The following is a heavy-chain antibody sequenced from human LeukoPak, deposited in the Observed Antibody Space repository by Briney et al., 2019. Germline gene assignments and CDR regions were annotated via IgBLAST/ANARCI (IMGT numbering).Heavy chain of an antibody. V-gene: IGHV4-59*08. D-gene: IGHD4-17*01. CDR2: IYYSGST. Sequence: SETLSLTCTVSGGSISSYYWSWIRQPPGKGLEWIGYIYYSGSTNYNPSPKSRVTISVDTSKNQFSLKLSSVTAADTAMYYCATLLMTTVTIYGMDVWGQGTTVTVSS. CDR1: GGSISSYY. CDR3: ATLLMTTVTIYGMDV. J-gene: IGHJ6*02.